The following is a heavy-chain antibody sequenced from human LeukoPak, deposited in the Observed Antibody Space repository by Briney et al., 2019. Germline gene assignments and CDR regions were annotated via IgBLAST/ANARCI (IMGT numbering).Heavy chain of an antibody. CDR1: GYSFTNYG. V-gene: IGHV5-51*01. J-gene: IGHJ4*02. Sequence: GESLKISCKGSGYSFTNYGIGWVRQMPGKGLEWMAIIYPANSDTRYTPSFQGQVTISADKSINTAYLQWSSLKASDTAIYYCARHKSGDYLMIDYWGQGTRVTVSS. D-gene: IGHD4-17*01. CDR3: ARHKSGDYLMIDY. CDR2: IYPANSDT.